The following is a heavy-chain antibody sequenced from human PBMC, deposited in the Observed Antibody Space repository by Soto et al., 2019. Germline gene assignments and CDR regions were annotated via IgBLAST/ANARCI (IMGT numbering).Heavy chain of an antibody. D-gene: IGHD6-19*01. CDR3: VREFTGITVAG. Sequence: QVQLVESGGGVVQPGRSLRLSCAASGFTFSSYGMHWVRQAPGKGLEWVAVIWYDGSNKHYADSVKGRFTISRDNSKNTLYLQMNSLRAEDTAVYYCVREFTGITVAGWGQGTLVTVSS. CDR2: IWYDGSNK. J-gene: IGHJ4*02. V-gene: IGHV3-33*01. CDR1: GFTFSSYG.